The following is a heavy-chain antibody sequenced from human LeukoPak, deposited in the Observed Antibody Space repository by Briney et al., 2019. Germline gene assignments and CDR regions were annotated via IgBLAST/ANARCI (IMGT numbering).Heavy chain of an antibody. CDR3: ARRAVDNSYYYYMDV. D-gene: IGHD6-19*01. J-gene: IGHJ6*03. Sequence: SVKVSCKASGGTFSSYAISWVRQAPGQGLEWMGGIIPIFGTANDAQKFQGRVTITADESTSTAYMEVSSLRYEDTAVYYCARRAVDNSYYYYMDVWGKGTTVTVSS. CDR1: GGTFSSYA. V-gene: IGHV1-69*13. CDR2: IIPIFGTA.